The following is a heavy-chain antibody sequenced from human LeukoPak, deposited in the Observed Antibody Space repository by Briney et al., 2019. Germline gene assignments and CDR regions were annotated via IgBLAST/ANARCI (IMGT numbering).Heavy chain of an antibody. V-gene: IGHV4-59*01. D-gene: IGHD6-13*01. J-gene: IGHJ5*02. CDR3: ARVIAAAGTEWFDP. Sequence: PSETLSLTCTVSGGSISGYYWSWIRQPPGKGLECIGYIYYSGSTNSTPSLQSRVTISVDTSKNQFSLQLSSVTAADTAVYYCARVIAAAGTEWFDPWGQGTLVTVSS. CDR1: GGSISGYY. CDR2: IYYSGST.